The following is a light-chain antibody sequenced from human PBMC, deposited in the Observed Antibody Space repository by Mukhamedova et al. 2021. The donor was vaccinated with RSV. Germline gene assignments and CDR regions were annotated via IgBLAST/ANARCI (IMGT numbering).Light chain of an antibody. CDR2: GND. V-gene: IGLV1-40*01. CDR3: QSYDSSLSGVV. Sequence: SCTGSSSNIGAGYDVHWYQQLPGTAPKLLIYGNDNRPSGVPDRFSGSKSGTSASLAITGLQAEDEADYYCQSYDSSLSGVVFGGG. J-gene: IGLJ2*01. CDR1: SSNIGAGYD.